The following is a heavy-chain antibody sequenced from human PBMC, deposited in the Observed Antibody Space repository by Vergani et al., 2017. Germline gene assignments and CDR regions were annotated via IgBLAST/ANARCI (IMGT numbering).Heavy chain of an antibody. CDR3: ARGHGDYPNYYYYGMDV. V-gene: IGHV3-53*01. CDR1: GFTVSSNY. Sequence: EVQLVESGGGLIQPGGSLRLSCAASGFTVSSNYMSWVRQAPGKGLEWVSVIYSGGSTYYADSVKGRFTISRDNSKNTLYLQMNSLRAEDTAVYYCARGHGDYPNYYYYGMDVWGQGTTVTVS. D-gene: IGHD4-17*01. J-gene: IGHJ6*02. CDR2: IYSGGST.